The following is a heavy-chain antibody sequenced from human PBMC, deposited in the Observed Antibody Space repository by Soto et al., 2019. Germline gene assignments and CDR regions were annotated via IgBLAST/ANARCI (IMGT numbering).Heavy chain of an antibody. J-gene: IGHJ5*02. Sequence: VQLVESGGGLIQPGGSLRLSCEASGFSVSSSHMIWVRQAPGKGLEWVSVIYSGGPTYYAVSVKGRFTISGDRSKNTVYLQMHSLRNEDTAVYHCAKLGPYGSESYSFRYNWLDPWGQGTLVTVSS. CDR2: IYSGGPT. D-gene: IGHD3-10*01. CDR3: AKLGPYGSESYSFRYNWLDP. V-gene: IGHV3-53*01. CDR1: GFSVSSSH.